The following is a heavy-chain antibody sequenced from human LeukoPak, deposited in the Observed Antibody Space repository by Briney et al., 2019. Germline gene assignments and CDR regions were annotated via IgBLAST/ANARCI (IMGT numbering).Heavy chain of an antibody. V-gene: IGHV4-61*02. CDR2: IYTSGST. CDR1: GGSISSGSYY. CDR3: ARGTSPRYCSSTSCSYFDY. D-gene: IGHD2-2*01. Sequence: SQTLSLTCTVSGGSISSGSYYWSWIRQPAGKGLVWIGRIYTSGSTNYNPSLKSRVTISVDTSKNQFSLKLSSVTAADTAVYYCARGTSPRYCSSTSCSYFDYWGQGTLVTVSS. J-gene: IGHJ4*02.